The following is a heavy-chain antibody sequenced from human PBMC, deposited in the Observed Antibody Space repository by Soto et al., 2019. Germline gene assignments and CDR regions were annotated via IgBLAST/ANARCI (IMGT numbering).Heavy chain of an antibody. J-gene: IGHJ6*02. CDR2: INPSGGST. CDR1: GYTFTIYY. CDR3: ARDLKRWFGELSGYYYYGMDV. V-gene: IGHV1-46*01. D-gene: IGHD3-10*01. Sequence: ASVKVSCKASGYTFTIYYMHCVLQSPLQWLDWMGIINPSGGSTSYAQKFQGRVTMTRDTSTSTVYMELSSLRSEDTAVYYCARDLKRWFGELSGYYYYGMDVWGQGTTVTVSS.